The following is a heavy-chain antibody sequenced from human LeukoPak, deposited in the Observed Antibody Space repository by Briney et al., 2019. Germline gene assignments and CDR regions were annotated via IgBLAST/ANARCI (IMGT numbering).Heavy chain of an antibody. D-gene: IGHD3-16*02. CDR1: GASISSGGYY. Sequence: PSETLSLTCTVSGASISSGGYYWSWIRQHPGKGLEWTGYIYYSGSTSYNPSLKSRLIISVDTSKNQFSLKLNSVTAADTALYYCAREGSYHYFDYWGQGTLVTVSS. CDR3: AREGSYHYFDY. CDR2: IYYSGST. J-gene: IGHJ4*02. V-gene: IGHV4-31*03.